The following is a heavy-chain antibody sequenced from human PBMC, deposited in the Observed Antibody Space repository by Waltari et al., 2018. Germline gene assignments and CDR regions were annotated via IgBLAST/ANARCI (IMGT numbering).Heavy chain of an antibody. J-gene: IGHJ4*02. CDR2: ISSGSTYI. CDR1: GFSFSRVG. V-gene: IGHV3-21*02. D-gene: IGHD6-19*01. Sequence: QLEESGGGLAKYGGSLRLSCSASGFSFSRVGMNWVRQAPGKGLEWIASISSGSTYIFYADAVRGRFTISRDDAKDSLYLKADSLRAEDTGVYYCTRDVYGSGGDYFEPWGQGTLVTVSS. CDR3: TRDVYGSGGDYFEP.